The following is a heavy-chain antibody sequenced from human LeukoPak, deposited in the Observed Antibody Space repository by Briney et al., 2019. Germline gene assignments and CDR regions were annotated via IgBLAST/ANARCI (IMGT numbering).Heavy chain of an antibody. V-gene: IGHV3-49*04. CDR1: GFTFGDYA. CDR2: IRSEVYGGTP. J-gene: IGHJ4*02. Sequence: PGGSLRLSCTASGFTFGDYAMTWVRQAPGKGLEWVGFIRSEVYGGTPEYAASVKGRFTISRDGSKGIAYLQMNSLKTEDTAVYYCTRDQTPYYWGQGTLVTVSS. CDR3: TRDQTPYY.